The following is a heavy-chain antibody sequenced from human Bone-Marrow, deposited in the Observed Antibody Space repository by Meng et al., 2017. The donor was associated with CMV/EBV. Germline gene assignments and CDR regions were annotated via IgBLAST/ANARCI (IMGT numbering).Heavy chain of an antibody. V-gene: IGHV6-1*01. CDR1: GDSVSSNSAA. J-gene: IGHJ6*02. CDR3: ARGLADYYYGMDV. Sequence: SQTLSLTCAISGDSVSSNSAAWIWIRQSPSRGLEWLGRTYHRSKWYNDYAVSVKSRVIFNADTSKNQFSLHLNSVTHEDTAVYYCARGLADYYYGMDVWGQGTTVTFSS. CDR2: TYHRSKWYN.